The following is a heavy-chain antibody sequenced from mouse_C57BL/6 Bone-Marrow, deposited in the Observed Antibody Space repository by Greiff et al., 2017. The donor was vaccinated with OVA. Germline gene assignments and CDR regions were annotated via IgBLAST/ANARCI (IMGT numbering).Heavy chain of an antibody. CDR3: ARWGLPAWFAY. CDR1: GYAFSSSW. CDR2: IYPGDGDT. J-gene: IGHJ3*01. V-gene: IGHV1-82*01. D-gene: IGHD2-2*01. Sequence: QVQLQQSGPELVKPGASVKISCKASGYAFSSSWMNWVKQRPGKGLEWIGRIYPGDGDTNYNGKFKGQATLTADKSSSTAYMQRSSLTSEDSAVYFGARWGLPAWFAYWGQGTLVTVSA.